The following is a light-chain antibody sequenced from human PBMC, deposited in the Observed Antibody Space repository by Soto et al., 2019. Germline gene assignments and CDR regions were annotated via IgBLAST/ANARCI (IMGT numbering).Light chain of an antibody. J-gene: IGKJ1*01. CDR2: GAS. V-gene: IGKV3-15*01. CDR3: QQYNNWWT. Sequence: MEPSPATLSVSPGGKATLSCQAVQSINRNLAWYQPGPGQAPRLLSYGASARATGITARFSGSGSGTEFTLTIRSLQDDDFAVYYCQQYNNWWTFGQGTKVDIK. CDR1: QSINRN.